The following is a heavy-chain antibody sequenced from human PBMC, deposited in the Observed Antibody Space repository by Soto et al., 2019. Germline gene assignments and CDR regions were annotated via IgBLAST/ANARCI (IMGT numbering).Heavy chain of an antibody. V-gene: IGHV3-23*01. CDR2: ISGGGNDA. D-gene: IGHD3-3*02. CDR1: RFTFSSYA. Sequence: EVQLLESGGGLVQPGGSLVLSCAASRFTFSSYAMSWVRQAPGKGLEWVSSISGGGNDAYYAYSVKGRFTISRDNSPNTLYLQMSTLRADDAAVYYCARNLFLASTDTEPFDCRGHGALVTVSS. CDR3: ARNLFLASTDTEPFDC. J-gene: IGHJ4*01.